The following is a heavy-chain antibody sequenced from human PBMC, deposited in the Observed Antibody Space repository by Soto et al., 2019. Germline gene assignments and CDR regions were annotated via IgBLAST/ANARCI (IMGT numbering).Heavy chain of an antibody. CDR3: ARHLGSYYYYYYGMDV. CDR1: GGSISSYY. CDR2: IYYSGTT. V-gene: IGHV4-59*04. D-gene: IGHD1-26*01. J-gene: IGHJ6*02. Sequence: SETLSLTCTVSGGSISSYYWSWIRQPPGKGLEWIGYIYYSGTTYYNPSLKSRVTMSVDTSKNQFSLKLTSVTAADTAVYYCARHLGSYYYYYYGMDVWGQGTTVTVSS.